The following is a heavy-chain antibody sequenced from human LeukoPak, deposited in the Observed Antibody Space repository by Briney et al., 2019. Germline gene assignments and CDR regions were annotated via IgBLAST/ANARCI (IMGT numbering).Heavy chain of an antibody. J-gene: IGHJ4*02. Sequence: PGGSLRLSCAASGFTFSRDSMNWVRQAPGKGLEWVSSISSSSSFIYYADSVKGRCTISRDNAKNSLYLQMNSLRAEDTAVYYCAREGSSHNDYWGQGTLVTVSS. CDR2: ISSSSSFI. CDR3: AREGSSHNDY. D-gene: IGHD6-6*01. CDR1: GFTFSRDS. V-gene: IGHV3-21*01.